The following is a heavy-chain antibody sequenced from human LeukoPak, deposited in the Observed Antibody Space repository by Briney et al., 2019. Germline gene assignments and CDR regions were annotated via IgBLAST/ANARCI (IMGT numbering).Heavy chain of an antibody. Sequence: SETLSLTCAVYGWSFNDYYWNWIRQPPGKGLEWIGEINARGDTNYNPSLKSRVTISVDTSRKQFSLRLTSMIAADTALYYCARGQVPAARGYNWFDPWGQGTLVTVSS. J-gene: IGHJ5*02. CDR2: INARGDT. V-gene: IGHV4-34*01. D-gene: IGHD2-2*01. CDR3: ARGQVPAARGYNWFDP. CDR1: GWSFNDYY.